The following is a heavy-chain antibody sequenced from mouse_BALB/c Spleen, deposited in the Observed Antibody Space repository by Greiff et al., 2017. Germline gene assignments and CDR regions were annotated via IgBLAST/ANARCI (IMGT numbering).Heavy chain of an antibody. CDR3: ARLGNWFAY. CDR1: GYTFTSYW. D-gene: IGHD2-1*01. Sequence: QVQLQQSGAELAKPGASVKMFCKASGYTFTSYWMHWVKQRPGQGLEWIGYINPSTGYTEYNQKFKDKATLTADKSSSTAYMQLSSLTSEDSAVYYCARLGNWFAYWGQGTLVTVSA. J-gene: IGHJ3*01. CDR2: INPSTGYT. V-gene: IGHV1-7*01.